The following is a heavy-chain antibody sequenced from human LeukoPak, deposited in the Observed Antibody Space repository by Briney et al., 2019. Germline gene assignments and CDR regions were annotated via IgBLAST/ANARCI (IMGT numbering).Heavy chain of an antibody. J-gene: IGHJ4*02. D-gene: IGHD5-24*01. CDR1: GFTFSSYA. Sequence: GGSLKLSCAASGFTFSSYAMHWVRQAPGKGLEWVAVVSYDGSNKYYADSVKGRFTISRDNSKNTLYLQMNSLRAEDTAVYYCARDREGFTDYWGQGTLVTVSS. CDR3: ARDREGFTDY. V-gene: IGHV3-30-3*01. CDR2: VSYDGSNK.